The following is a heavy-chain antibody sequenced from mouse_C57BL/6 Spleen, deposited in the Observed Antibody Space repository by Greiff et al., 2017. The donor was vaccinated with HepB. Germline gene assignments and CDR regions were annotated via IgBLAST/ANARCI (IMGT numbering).Heavy chain of an antibody. J-gene: IGHJ4*01. Sequence: EVQLQQSGAELVRPGASVKLSCTASGFNIKDDYTHWVKQRPEQGLEWIGWIDPENGDTEYASKFQGKATITADTSSNTAYLQLSSLTSEDTAVYYCTTFTVTGYYAMDYWGQGTSVTVSS. CDR3: TTFTVTGYYAMDY. D-gene: IGHD1-1*01. CDR2: IDPENGDT. CDR1: GFNIKDDY. V-gene: IGHV14-4*01.